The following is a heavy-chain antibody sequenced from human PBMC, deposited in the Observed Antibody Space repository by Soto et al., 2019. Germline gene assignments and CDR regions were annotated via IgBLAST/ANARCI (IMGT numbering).Heavy chain of an antibody. CDR3: ARMNYDFWSGYPATDYGMDV. CDR2: IDWDDDK. D-gene: IGHD3-3*01. J-gene: IGHJ6*02. V-gene: IGHV2-70*04. CDR1: GFSLSTSGMR. Sequence: PTLVNPTQTLTLTCTFSGFSLSTSGMRVSWIRQPPGKALEWLARIDWDDDKFYSTSLKTRLTISKDTSKNQVVLTMTNMDPVDTATHYCARMNYDFWSGYPATDYGMDVWGQGTTVTVSS.